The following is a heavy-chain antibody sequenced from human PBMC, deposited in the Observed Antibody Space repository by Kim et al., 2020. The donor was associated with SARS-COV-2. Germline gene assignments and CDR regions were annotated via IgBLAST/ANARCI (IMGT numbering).Heavy chain of an antibody. Sequence: SETLSLTCTVSGGSISSSSYYWGWIRQPPGKGLEWIGSIYYSGSTYYNPSLKSRVTISVDTSKNQFSLKLSSVTAADTAVYYCARDRHGPDYGMDVWGQGTPVTVSS. CDR3: ARDRHGPDYGMDV. CDR1: GGSISSSSYY. D-gene: IGHD4-17*01. J-gene: IGHJ6*02. CDR2: IYYSGST. V-gene: IGHV4-39*07.